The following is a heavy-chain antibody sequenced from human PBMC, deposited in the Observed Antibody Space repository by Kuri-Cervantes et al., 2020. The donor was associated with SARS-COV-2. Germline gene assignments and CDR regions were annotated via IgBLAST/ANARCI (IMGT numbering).Heavy chain of an antibody. CDR2: INQDGSEK. CDR1: GFTFSTYA. D-gene: IGHD5-24*01. J-gene: IGHJ4*02. V-gene: IGHV3-7*02. Sequence: GGSLRLSCAASGFTFSTYAVSWVRQAPGKGLEWVANINQDGSEKYYVGSVKGRFTISRDNAKNSLYLQMNSLRAEDTAVYYCASVSTMGVSLDWGQGTLVTVSS. CDR3: ASVSTMGVSLD.